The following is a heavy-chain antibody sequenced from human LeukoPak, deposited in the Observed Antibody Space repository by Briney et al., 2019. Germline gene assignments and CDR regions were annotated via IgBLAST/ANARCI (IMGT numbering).Heavy chain of an antibody. D-gene: IGHD2-2*01. CDR2: ISNDGSHK. J-gene: IGHJ4*02. CDR1: GFTFSTYG. V-gene: IGHV3-30*18. CDR3: AKGGVPTAMVDY. Sequence: QSGGSLRLSCVVSGFTFSTYGMHWVRRAPGKGLEWLAVISNDGSHKYYADSVKGRFTISRDNSNNTLSMQMNSLRIEDTAVYYCAKGGVPTAMVDYWGQGILVTVSS.